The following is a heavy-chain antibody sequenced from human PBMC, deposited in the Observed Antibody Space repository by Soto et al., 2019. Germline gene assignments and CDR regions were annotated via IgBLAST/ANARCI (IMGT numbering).Heavy chain of an antibody. CDR3: ARVIRYSDWFPDY. V-gene: IGHV3-33*01. D-gene: IGHD3-9*01. Sequence: PGGSLRLSCAASGFTFSSYGMHWVRQAPGKGLEWVAVIWYDGSNKYYADSVKGRFTISRDNSKNTLYLQMNSLRAEDTAVYYCARVIRYSDWFPDYWGQGTLVTVSS. J-gene: IGHJ4*02. CDR1: GFTFSSYG. CDR2: IWYDGSNK.